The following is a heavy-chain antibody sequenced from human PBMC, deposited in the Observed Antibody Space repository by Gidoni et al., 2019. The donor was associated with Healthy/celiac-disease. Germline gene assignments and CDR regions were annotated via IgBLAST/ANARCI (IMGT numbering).Heavy chain of an antibody. D-gene: IGHD2-2*01. Sequence: VESGGGLVQPGGSLRLSCAASGFTFSSYRMNWFRQAPGKGLEWVSYISSSSSTIYYAVSVKGRFTISIDNAKNSLYLQMNSLRDEATALYYCARGWGGYCSSTSCSDDAFDIWGQGTMVTVAS. V-gene: IGHV3-48*02. CDR3: ARGWGGYCSSTSCSDDAFDI. J-gene: IGHJ3*02. CDR2: ISSSSSTI. CDR1: GFTFSSYR.